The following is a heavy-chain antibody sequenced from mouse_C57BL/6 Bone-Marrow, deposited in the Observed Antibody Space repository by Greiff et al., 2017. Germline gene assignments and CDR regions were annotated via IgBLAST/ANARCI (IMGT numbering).Heavy chain of an antibody. CDR2: ISYDGSN. J-gene: IGHJ4*01. CDR1: GYSITSGYY. V-gene: IGHV3-6*01. D-gene: IGHD2-1*01. Sequence: VQLKESGPGLVKPSQSLSLTCSVTGYSITSGYYWNWIRQFPGNKLEWMGYISYDGSNNYNPSLKNRISITRDTSKNQFFLKLNSVTTEDTATYYCARKYGNYPYYAMDYWGQGTSVTVSS. CDR3: ARKYGNYPYYAMDY.